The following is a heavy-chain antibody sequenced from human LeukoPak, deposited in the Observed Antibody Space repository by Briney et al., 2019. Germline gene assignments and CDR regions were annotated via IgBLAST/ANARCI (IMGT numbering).Heavy chain of an antibody. CDR1: GYTFTSYY. J-gene: IGHJ4*02. Sequence: ASVKVSCKASGYTFTSYYIHWVRQAPGQGLEWMGIINPSAGSTKYAQKFKGRVTMTRDTSTSTAYMELRSLRSDDTAVYYCARDTPIIAVAGPGDYWGQGTLVTVSS. CDR3: ARDTPIIAVAGPGDY. V-gene: IGHV1-46*01. D-gene: IGHD6-19*01. CDR2: INPSAGST.